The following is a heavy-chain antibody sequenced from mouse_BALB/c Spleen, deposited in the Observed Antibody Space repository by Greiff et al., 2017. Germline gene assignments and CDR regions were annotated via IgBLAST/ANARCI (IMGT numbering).Heavy chain of an antibody. V-gene: IGHV1-14*01. CDR2: INPYNDGT. CDR1: GYTFTSYV. J-gene: IGHJ4*01. CDR3: GRDRYGSSPYYAMDD. Sequence: EVQLQQSGPELVKPGASVKMSCKASGYTFTSYVMTWVKQKPGQGLEWIGYINPYNDGTKYNEKFKGKATVTSDKSSSTAYMELSSLTSEDSAVYYYGRDRYGSSPYYAMDDWGQGTSVTVSS. D-gene: IGHD1-1*01.